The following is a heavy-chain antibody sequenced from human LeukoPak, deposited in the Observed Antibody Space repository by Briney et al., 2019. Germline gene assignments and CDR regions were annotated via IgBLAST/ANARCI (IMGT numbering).Heavy chain of an antibody. J-gene: IGHJ4*02. Sequence: ASVMVSCKASGYTFTGYYMHWVRQAPGQGLEWMGWINPNSGGTNYAQKFQGRVTMTRDTSISTAYMELSRLRSDDTAVYYCARVEGLRYFDWFLDYWGQGTLVTVSS. D-gene: IGHD3-9*01. CDR3: ARVEGLRYFDWFLDY. V-gene: IGHV1-2*02. CDR1: GYTFTGYY. CDR2: INPNSGGT.